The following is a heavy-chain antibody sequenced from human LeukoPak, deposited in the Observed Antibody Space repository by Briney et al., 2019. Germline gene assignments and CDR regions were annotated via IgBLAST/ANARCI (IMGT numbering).Heavy chain of an antibody. V-gene: IGHV3-23*01. CDR1: GFALSSYA. CDR2: ISGSGDRR. J-gene: IGHJ6*03. D-gene: IGHD2-8*01. CDR3: AKARGHCTNGVCHNYYYVDV. Sequence: GGSLRLSCAASGFALSSYAMRWVRQAPGKGLEWVSSISGSGDRRDSADSVKGGFNISRDNSKNTLYLELYRVRAEDTAVYYCAKARGHCTNGVCHNYYYVDVWGKGNTVPVSS.